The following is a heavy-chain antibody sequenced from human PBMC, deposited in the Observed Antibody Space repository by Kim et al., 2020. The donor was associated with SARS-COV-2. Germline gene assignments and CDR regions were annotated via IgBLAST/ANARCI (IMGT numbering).Heavy chain of an antibody. CDR2: ISSSSSYI. Sequence: GGSLRLSCAASGFTFSSYSMNWVRQAPGKGLEWVSSISSSSSYIYYADSVKGRFTISRDNAKNSLYLQMNSLRAEDTAVYYCASPGTYYYGSGSYDDAFDIWGQGTMVTVSS. D-gene: IGHD3-10*01. CDR1: GFTFSSYS. V-gene: IGHV3-21*01. J-gene: IGHJ3*02. CDR3: ASPGTYYYGSGSYDDAFDI.